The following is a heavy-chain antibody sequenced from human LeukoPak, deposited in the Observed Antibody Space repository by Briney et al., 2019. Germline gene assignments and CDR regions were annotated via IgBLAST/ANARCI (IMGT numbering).Heavy chain of an antibody. V-gene: IGHV3-48*01. CDR2: ISSSSSTI. D-gene: IGHD6-13*01. CDR1: GFTFSNYA. J-gene: IGHJ3*02. Sequence: GGSLRLSCAASGFTFSNYAMSWVRQAPGKGLEWVSYISSSSSTIYYADSVKGRFTISRDNAKNSLYLQMNSLRAEDTAVYYCAGGIAAAGYDAFDIWGQGTMVTVSS. CDR3: AGGIAAAGYDAFDI.